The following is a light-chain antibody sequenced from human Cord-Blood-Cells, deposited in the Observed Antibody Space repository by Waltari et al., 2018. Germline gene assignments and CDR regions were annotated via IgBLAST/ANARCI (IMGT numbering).Light chain of an antibody. CDR3: QQYDNRPMYT. CDR1: QYISNY. Sequence: DIQTTQSPSSLSASVGDSVTTTCQASQYISNYLNCYQQKPGKAPKILIYDASNLETGVPSRFSGSGSGTDFTFTISSLQPEDIATDYCQQYDNRPMYTFGQGTKLEIK. CDR2: DAS. V-gene: IGKV1-33*01. J-gene: IGKJ2*01.